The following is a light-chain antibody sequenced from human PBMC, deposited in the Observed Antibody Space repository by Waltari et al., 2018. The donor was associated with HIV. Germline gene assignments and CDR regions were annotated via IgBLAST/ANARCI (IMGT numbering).Light chain of an antibody. Sequence: QSALTQPASVSGSPGQSITISCTGTSSDVGGYKYVSWYQQYPGKAPQLIIYDVTNRPSGVSNRFSDSKSGNTASLTISGLQAEDEADYYCCSYTSSITGRVFGTGTKVTVL. CDR2: DVT. CDR1: SSDVGGYKY. CDR3: CSYTSSITGRV. J-gene: IGLJ1*01. V-gene: IGLV2-14*03.